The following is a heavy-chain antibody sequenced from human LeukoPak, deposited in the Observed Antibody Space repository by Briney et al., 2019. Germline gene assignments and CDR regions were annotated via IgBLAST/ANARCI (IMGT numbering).Heavy chain of an antibody. CDR1: GFTFRRYI. D-gene: IGHD5/OR15-5a*01. CDR2: ISSGSSYI. CDR3: ARQKYLRGPDVEYFDY. J-gene: IGHJ4*02. Sequence: GGSLRHSCAASGFTFRRYIMNWVRQAPGKGVEWDSIISSGSSYIHYADSVKGRFTITRDNAKNSLYLQMNSLRAEDTAVYYCARQKYLRGPDVEYFDYWGQGTLVTVSS. V-gene: IGHV3-21*01.